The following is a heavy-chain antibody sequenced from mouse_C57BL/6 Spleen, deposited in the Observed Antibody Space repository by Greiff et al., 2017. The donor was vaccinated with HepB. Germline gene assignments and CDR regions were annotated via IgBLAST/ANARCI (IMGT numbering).Heavy chain of an antibody. CDR2: ISGGGGNT. D-gene: IGHD1-1*01. CDR1: GFTFSSYT. J-gene: IGHJ3*01. CDR3: ARQRITTVVGPFDY. Sequence: EVMLVESGEGLVKPGGSLKLSCAASGFTFSSYTMSWVRQTPEKRLEWVATISGGGGNTYYPDSVKGRFTISRDNAKNTLYLQMSSLRSEDTALYYCARQRITTVVGPFDYWGQGTLVTVSA. V-gene: IGHV5-9*01.